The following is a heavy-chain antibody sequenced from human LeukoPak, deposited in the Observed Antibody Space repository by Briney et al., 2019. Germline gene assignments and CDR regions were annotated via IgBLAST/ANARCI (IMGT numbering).Heavy chain of an antibody. D-gene: IGHD3-22*01. CDR1: GLTFDDYA. CDR2: ISGDGGST. J-gene: IGHJ3*02. Sequence: PGGSLRLSCAASGLTFDDYAMHWVRQAPGKGLEWVSLISGDGGSTYYADSVKGRFTISRDNSKNSLYLQMNSLRTEDTALYYCSSMIVVVITSRKAFDIWGQGTMVTVSS. V-gene: IGHV3-43*02. CDR3: SSMIVVVITSRKAFDI.